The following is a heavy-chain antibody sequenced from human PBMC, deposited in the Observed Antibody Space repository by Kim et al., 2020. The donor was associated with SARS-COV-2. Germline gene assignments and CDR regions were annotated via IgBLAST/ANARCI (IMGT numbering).Heavy chain of an antibody. CDR2: IKQDGSEE. D-gene: IGHD2-15*01. J-gene: IGHJ3*02. CDR1: GFTFSRNW. Sequence: GGSLRLSCAASGFTFSRNWMTWVRQAPGKGLEWVANIKQDGSEENFVDSVKGRFTISRDNAKNSLYLQMNSLRAEDTAVYYCARVMEVGGVSCYRALDIWGQGTMVTVSS. CDR3: ARVMEVGGVSCYRALDI. V-gene: IGHV3-7*01.